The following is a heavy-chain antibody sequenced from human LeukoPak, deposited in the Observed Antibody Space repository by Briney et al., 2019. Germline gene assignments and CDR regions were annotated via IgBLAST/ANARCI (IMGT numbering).Heavy chain of an antibody. CDR1: GYTFTSYG. D-gene: IGHD1-20*01. V-gene: IGHV1-2*06. J-gene: IGHJ4*02. Sequence: ASVKVSCKASGYTFTSYGISWVRQAPGQGLEWMGRINPNSGGTNYAQKFQGRVTMTRDTSISTAYMELSRLRSDDTAVYYCARGARHLNWNDVPPIDYWGQATLVTVSS. CDR3: ARGARHLNWNDVPPIDY. CDR2: INPNSGGT.